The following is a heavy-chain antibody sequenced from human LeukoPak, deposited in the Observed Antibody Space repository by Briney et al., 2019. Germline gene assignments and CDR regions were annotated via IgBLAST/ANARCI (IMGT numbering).Heavy chain of an antibody. J-gene: IGHJ3*01. V-gene: IGHV4-59*01. CDR2: VYYSGNT. D-gene: IGHD6-13*01. CDR3: ARISSSNWYNERGAFDV. Sequence: SETLSLTCTVSGDFITASYWSWIRQPPGKGLEWIGYVYYSGNTNYSPSLKSRVTISVDTSKNQFSLKLRSVTAADTAVYYCARISSSNWYNERGAFDVWGQGTMVTVSS. CDR1: GDFITASY.